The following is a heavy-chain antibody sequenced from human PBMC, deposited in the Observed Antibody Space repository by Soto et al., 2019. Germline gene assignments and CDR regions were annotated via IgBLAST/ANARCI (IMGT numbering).Heavy chain of an antibody. J-gene: IGHJ4*02. CDR2: IYYSGST. V-gene: IGHV4-30-4*01. Sequence: PSETLSLTCTVSGGSISSGDYYWSWIRQPPGKGLEWIGYIYYSGSTYYNPSLKSRVTISVDTSKNQFSLKLSSVTAADTAVYYCASGHIAVAGPVDYWGQGTLVPVSS. CDR3: ASGHIAVAGPVDY. CDR1: GGSISSGDYY. D-gene: IGHD6-19*01.